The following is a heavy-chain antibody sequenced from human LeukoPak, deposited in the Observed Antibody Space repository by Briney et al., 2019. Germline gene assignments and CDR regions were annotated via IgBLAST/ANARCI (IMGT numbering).Heavy chain of an antibody. V-gene: IGHV1-2*02. Sequence: GASVKVSCKASGYTFTGYYMHWVRQAPGQGLEWMGWINPNSGGTNYAQKFQGRVTMTRDTSISTAYMELSRLRSDDTAVYYCARSADDSSGYYSFDYWGQGTLVTVSS. D-gene: IGHD3-22*01. CDR2: INPNSGGT. J-gene: IGHJ4*02. CDR1: GYTFTGYY. CDR3: ARSADDSSGYYSFDY.